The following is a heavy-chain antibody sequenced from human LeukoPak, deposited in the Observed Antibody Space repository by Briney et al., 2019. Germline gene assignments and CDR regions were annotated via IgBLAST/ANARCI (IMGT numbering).Heavy chain of an antibody. CDR2: ITGSGGST. V-gene: IGHV3-23*01. CDR1: GFTFSGYA. Sequence: QTGGSLRLSCAASGFTFSGYAMNWVRLAPGKGLEWVSGITGSGGSTFYADSVKGRFTISRDNSKNTLFLQMESLRAEDTAVYYCAKEERRDSSGYHFDYWGQGTLVTVSS. J-gene: IGHJ4*02. D-gene: IGHD3-22*01. CDR3: AKEERRDSSGYHFDY.